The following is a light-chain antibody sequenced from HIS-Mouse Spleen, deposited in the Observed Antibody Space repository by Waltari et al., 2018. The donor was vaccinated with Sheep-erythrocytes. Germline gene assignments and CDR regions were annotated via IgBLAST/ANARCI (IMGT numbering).Light chain of an antibody. CDR2: AAS. Sequence: DIQMTQSPSSVSASVGDRVTITCRASQGISSWLARYHQKPGKAPKLLIYAASSLQSGVPSRFSGSGSGKDFTLTISSLQPEDFATYYCQQANSFPITFGQGTRLEIK. CDR3: QQANSFPIT. V-gene: IGKV1-12*01. J-gene: IGKJ5*01. CDR1: QGISSW.